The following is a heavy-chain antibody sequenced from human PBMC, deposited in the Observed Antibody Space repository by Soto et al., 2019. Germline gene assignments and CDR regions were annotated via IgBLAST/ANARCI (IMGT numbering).Heavy chain of an antibody. J-gene: IGHJ4*02. Sequence: GGSLRLSCAASGFTFKNYGMNWVRQAPGKGLEWVAYISSTSNAIHYTDSVRGRFTISRDNAKNSLYLRMNSLRDEDTAVYYCARDEMSGGNIVFWGQGSQVTVSS. CDR3: ARDEMSGGNIVF. CDR2: ISSTSNAI. D-gene: IGHD2-15*01. V-gene: IGHV3-48*02. CDR1: GFTFKNYG.